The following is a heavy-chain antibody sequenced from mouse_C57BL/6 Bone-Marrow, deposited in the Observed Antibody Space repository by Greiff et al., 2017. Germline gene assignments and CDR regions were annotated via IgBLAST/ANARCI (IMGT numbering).Heavy chain of an antibody. J-gene: IGHJ1*03. CDR1: GYTFTSYW. CDR3: ARGSSYWYFDV. D-gene: IGHD1-1*01. CDR2: IHPNSGST. V-gene: IGHV1-64*01. Sequence: QVQLQQPGAELVQPGASVKLSCKASGYTFTSYWMHWVKQRPGQGLEWIGMIHPNSGSTNYNEKFKSKATLTVDKSSSTAYMQLSSLTSEDSAVYYCARGSSYWYFDVWGTGTTVTVSS.